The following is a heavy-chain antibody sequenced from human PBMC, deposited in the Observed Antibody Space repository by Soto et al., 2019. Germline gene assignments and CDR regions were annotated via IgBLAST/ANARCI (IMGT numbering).Heavy chain of an antibody. D-gene: IGHD5-18*01. CDR2: ISSAGSYI. J-gene: IGHJ5*02. V-gene: IGHV3-21*01. CDR3: ARDVETSMDELNYFDP. Sequence: GGSLRLSCAASGLSFSSDTMNWIRQAPGKWLESVSSISSAGSYIYYADSVKGRFTVSRDNAKNSLYLQMNSLRAEDTAVYYCARDVETSMDELNYFDPWGQGTLVTVAS. CDR1: GLSFSSDT.